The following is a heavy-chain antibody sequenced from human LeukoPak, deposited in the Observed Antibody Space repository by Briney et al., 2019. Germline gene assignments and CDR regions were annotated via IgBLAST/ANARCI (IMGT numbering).Heavy chain of an antibody. D-gene: IGHD5-18*01. Sequence: GGSLRLSCAASGFTFSSYAMSWVRQAPGKGLEWVSSISSSSSYIYYADSVKGRFTISRDNAKNSLYLQMNSLRAEDTAVYYCARAGIQLWFNGMDVWGHGPTVTVSS. CDR2: ISSSSSYI. CDR1: GFTFSSYA. CDR3: ARAGIQLWFNGMDV. J-gene: IGHJ6*02. V-gene: IGHV3-21*01.